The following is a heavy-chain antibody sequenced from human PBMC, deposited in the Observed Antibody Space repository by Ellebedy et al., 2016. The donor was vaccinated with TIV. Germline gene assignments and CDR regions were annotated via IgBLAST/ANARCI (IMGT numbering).Heavy chain of an antibody. CDR3: ARGQIVGANTPGY. D-gene: IGHD1-26*01. J-gene: IGHJ4*02. Sequence: GESLKISCAASGFTFSDFAIHWVRQAPGKGLEWVAAASFDGNNKYYADSVKGRFTMFRDNSRNTLYLQMNSLRAEDTAVYYCARGQIVGANTPGYWGQGTLVTVSS. CDR1: GFTFSDFA. CDR2: ASFDGNNK. V-gene: IGHV3-30*03.